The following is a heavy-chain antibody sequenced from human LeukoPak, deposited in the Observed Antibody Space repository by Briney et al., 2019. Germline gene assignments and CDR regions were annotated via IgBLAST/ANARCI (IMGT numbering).Heavy chain of an antibody. CDR3: ARGTRRRYYDSSGYYLFDY. CDR2: INHSGST. CDR1: GGSFSGYY. D-gene: IGHD3-22*01. V-gene: IGHV4-34*01. J-gene: IGHJ4*02. Sequence: PSETLSLTCAVYGGSFSGYYWSWIRQPPGKGLEWIGEINHSGSTNYNPSLKSRVTISVDTSKNQFSLKLSSVTAADTAVYYCARGTRRRYYDSSGYYLFDYWGQGTLVTVSS.